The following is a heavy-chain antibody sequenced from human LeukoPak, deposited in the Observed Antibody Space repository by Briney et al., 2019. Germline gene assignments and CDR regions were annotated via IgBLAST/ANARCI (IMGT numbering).Heavy chain of an antibody. CDR3: AREEVGATTQTFDY. J-gene: IGHJ4*02. Sequence: SETLSLTCTVSGGSISSGGYYWSWIWQPPGKGLEWIGYIYHSGSTYYNPSLKSRVTISVDRSKNQFSLKLSSVTAADTAVYYCAREEVGATTQTFDYWGQGTLVTVSS. CDR2: IYHSGST. D-gene: IGHD1-26*01. CDR1: GGSISSGGYY. V-gene: IGHV4-30-2*01.